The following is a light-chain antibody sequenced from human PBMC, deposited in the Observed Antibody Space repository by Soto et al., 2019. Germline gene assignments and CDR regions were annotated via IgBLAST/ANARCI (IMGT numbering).Light chain of an antibody. J-gene: IGKJ1*01. CDR3: QQYKSYS. Sequence: EIVMTQSPATLSVSPGERATLSCRASQSVSSNLAWYQQKPGQAPRLLIYDASNRATGIPARFSGSGSGTEFTLTISSLQPDDFATYYCQQYKSYSFGQGTKVDIK. V-gene: IGKV3D-15*01. CDR2: DAS. CDR1: QSVSSN.